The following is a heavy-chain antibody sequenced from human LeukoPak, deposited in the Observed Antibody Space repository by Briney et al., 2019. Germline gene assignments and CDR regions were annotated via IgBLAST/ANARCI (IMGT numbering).Heavy chain of an antibody. CDR3: ARLQRGYSYGYGSFDY. J-gene: IGHJ4*02. CDR2: IYYSGTT. V-gene: IGHV4-39*02. Sequence: PSETLSLTCTVSGGSISSGGYYWGWIRQPPGKGLEWIGTIYYSGTTYSNPSLMSRVTISVDTSRNHFSLRLSSVTAADTAVYFCARLQRGYSYGYGSFDYWGRGTLVTVSS. CDR1: GGSISSGGYY. D-gene: IGHD5-18*01.